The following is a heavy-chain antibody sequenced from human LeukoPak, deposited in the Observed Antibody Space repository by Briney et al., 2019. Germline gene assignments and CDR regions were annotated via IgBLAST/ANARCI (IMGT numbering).Heavy chain of an antibody. J-gene: IGHJ4*02. D-gene: IGHD3-10*01. CDR2: NHPNDADT. Sequence: ASVKVSSKPSGYTFTNYHMHWVRQAPGQGLEWMGLNHPNDADTKYAKEFQDRVPMTRDTYTSTVYMKLSSLRSEDTAVYYCATYTQSGAQGVNDYWGQGTLVTVSS. CDR3: ATYTQSGAQGVNDY. CDR1: GYTFTNYH. V-gene: IGHV1-46*01.